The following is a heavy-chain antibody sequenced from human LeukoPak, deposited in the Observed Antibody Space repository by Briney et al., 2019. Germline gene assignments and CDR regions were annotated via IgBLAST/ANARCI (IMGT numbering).Heavy chain of an antibody. D-gene: IGHD5-18*01. J-gene: IGHJ4*02. CDR1: GGSISSHY. CDR3: VAGSQNTALIK. Sequence: SETLSLTCTVSGGSISSHYWSWIRQPPGKGLEWIGYIYYSGSTNYNPSLKSRVTISVDTSKNQFSLKLSSVTAADTAVYYCVAGSQNTALIKWGQGTLVTVSS. V-gene: IGHV4-59*11. CDR2: IYYSGST.